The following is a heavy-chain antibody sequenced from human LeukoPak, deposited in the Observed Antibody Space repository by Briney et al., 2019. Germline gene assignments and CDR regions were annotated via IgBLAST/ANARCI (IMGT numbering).Heavy chain of an antibody. Sequence: GGSLRLSCAASGFTFSGCAMSWVRRAPGKGLKWVSAISDSGGSTYYADSVKGRFTISRDNSRNTLYLQMNNLRAEDTAIYYCASHKEKFYDSSGNYWSQGTLVTVSS. J-gene: IGHJ4*02. CDR2: ISDSGGST. V-gene: IGHV3-23*01. CDR3: ASHKEKFYDSSGNY. CDR1: GFTFSGCA. D-gene: IGHD3-22*01.